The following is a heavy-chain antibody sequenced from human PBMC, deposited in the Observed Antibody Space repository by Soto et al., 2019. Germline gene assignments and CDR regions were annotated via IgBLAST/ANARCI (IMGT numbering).Heavy chain of an antibody. D-gene: IGHD6-25*01. CDR3: ARHRNSSGCDYFDY. Sequence: GASVKVSCKTSGYSFTDYFIHWVRQAPGQGLEWMGSITPNSGNTDSAQRFQGRVILTRDTSLNTAFMELTRLTYDDTAIYYCARHRNSSGCDYFDYWGPGTLVTVSS. CDR2: ITPNSGNT. J-gene: IGHJ4*02. V-gene: IGHV1-2*02. CDR1: GYSFTDYF.